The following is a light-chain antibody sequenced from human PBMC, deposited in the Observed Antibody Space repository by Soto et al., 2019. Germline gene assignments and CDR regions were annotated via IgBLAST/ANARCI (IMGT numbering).Light chain of an antibody. CDR1: QRVSSH. CDR3: QQSYTTPFT. V-gene: IGKV3D-15*01. CDR2: DAS. J-gene: IGKJ5*01. Sequence: ETVMTQSPVTLSVSPGDTATLSCRASQRVSSHLAWYQQKPGQPPRLLIYDASNRASGIPARFSGSGSGTDFTLTISSLQPEDFATYYCQQSYTTPFTFGQGTRLEIK.